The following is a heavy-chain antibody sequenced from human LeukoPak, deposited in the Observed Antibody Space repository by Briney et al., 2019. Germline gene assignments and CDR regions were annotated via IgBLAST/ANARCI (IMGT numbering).Heavy chain of an antibody. CDR2: IWYDGSDK. Sequence: GRSLRLSCAASGYTFSSYGMHWDRQAPGKGLEWVAVIWYDGSDKCYADSVKGRFTISRDNSMNTLYLQMNSLRAEDTAVYYCARRYCSGGTCYVDYWGQGTLVTVSS. CDR3: ARRYCSGGTCYVDY. D-gene: IGHD2-15*01. V-gene: IGHV3-33*01. CDR1: GYTFSSYG. J-gene: IGHJ4*02.